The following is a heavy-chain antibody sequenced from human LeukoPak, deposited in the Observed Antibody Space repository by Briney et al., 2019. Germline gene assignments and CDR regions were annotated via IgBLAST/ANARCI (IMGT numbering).Heavy chain of an antibody. V-gene: IGHV3-21*01. D-gene: IGHD5-18*01. CDR3: ARVGPGIQLWLNY. Sequence: PGGSLRLSCAASGFTFSSYSMNWVRQAPGKGLEWVSSISSSSSYIYYADSVKGRFTISRDNAKNSLYLQMNSLRAEDTAVYYCARVGPGIQLWLNYWGQGTLVTVSS. J-gene: IGHJ4*02. CDR1: GFTFSSYS. CDR2: ISSSSSYI.